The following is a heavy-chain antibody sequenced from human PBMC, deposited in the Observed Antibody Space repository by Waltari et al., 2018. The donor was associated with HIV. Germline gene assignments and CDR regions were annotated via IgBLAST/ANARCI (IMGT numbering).Heavy chain of an antibody. Sequence: EVQLMESGVRLVKPGGYLRLSCAASGFSFGSHSMVWVRQVPGKGLEWVASISSGSSFITYSGSVKGRFTISRDNAENSLYLQMNSLRAEDTAVYYCARDMATFTGAYYFDTWGQGTLVTVSS. V-gene: IGHV3-21*01. J-gene: IGHJ4*02. CDR1: GFSFGSHS. CDR3: ARDMATFTGAYYFDT. D-gene: IGHD5-12*01. CDR2: ISSGSSFI.